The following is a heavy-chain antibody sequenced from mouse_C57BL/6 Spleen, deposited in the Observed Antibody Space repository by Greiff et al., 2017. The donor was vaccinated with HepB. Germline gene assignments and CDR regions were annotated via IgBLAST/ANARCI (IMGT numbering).Heavy chain of an antibody. CDR3: ARKGDYYGSSSYYYAMDY. V-gene: IGHV2-2*01. Sequence: QVQLQQPGPGLVQPSQSLSITCTVSGFSLTSYGVHWVRQSPGKGLEWLGVIWSGGSTDYNAAFISRLSISKDNSKSQVFFKMNSLQADDTAIYYCARKGDYYGSSSYYYAMDYWGQGTSVTVSS. D-gene: IGHD1-1*01. J-gene: IGHJ4*01. CDR1: GFSLTSYG. CDR2: IWSGGST.